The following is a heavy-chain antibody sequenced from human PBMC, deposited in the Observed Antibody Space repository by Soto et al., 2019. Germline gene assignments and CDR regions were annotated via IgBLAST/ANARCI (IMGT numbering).Heavy chain of an antibody. CDR1: GLTFSSYW. J-gene: IGHJ3*02. Sequence: GGSLRLSCAASGLTFSSYWMHWVRQAPGEGLVWVSRINPDGTGINYADSVKGRFTISRDNAKNTLYLQMNSLRAEDTAVYFCARGDYYDTSGPFSDAFDIWGQGTMVTVSS. V-gene: IGHV3-74*01. CDR2: INPDGTGI. D-gene: IGHD3-22*01. CDR3: ARGDYYDTSGPFSDAFDI.